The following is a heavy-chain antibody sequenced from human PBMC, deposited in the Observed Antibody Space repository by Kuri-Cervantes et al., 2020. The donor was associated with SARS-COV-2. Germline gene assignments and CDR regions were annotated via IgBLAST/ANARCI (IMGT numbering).Heavy chain of an antibody. J-gene: IGHJ4*02. CDR3: ASAGYGGNGDYFDY. Sequence: GESLKISCAASGFTFSSYWMHWVRQAPGKGLVWVSRINSDGSSASYADSVKGRFTISRDNAKNSLYLQMNSLRAEDTAVYYCASAGYGGNGDYFDYWGQGTLVTVSS. CDR2: INSDGSSA. D-gene: IGHD4-23*01. CDR1: GFTFSSYW. V-gene: IGHV3-74*01.